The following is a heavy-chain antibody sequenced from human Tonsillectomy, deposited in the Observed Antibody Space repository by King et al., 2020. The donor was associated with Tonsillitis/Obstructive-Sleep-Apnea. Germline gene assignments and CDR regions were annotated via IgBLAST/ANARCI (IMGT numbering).Heavy chain of an antibody. J-gene: IGHJ5*02. D-gene: IGHD2-2*03. CDR1: GYTFTSYY. V-gene: IGHV1-46*03. CDR2: INPSGGST. CDR3: AGGVVIVVVPAAHNWFDP. Sequence: QLVQSGAEVKKPGASVKVSCKASGYTFTSYYMHWVRQAPGQGLEWMGIINPSGGSTSYAQKFQGRVTMTRDTSPSTVYMELRSLRSEDTAVYYCAGGVVIVVVPAAHNWFDPWGQGTLVTVSS.